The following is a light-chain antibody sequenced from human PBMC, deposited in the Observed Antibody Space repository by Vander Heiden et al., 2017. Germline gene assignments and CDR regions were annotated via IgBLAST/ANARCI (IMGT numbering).Light chain of an antibody. CDR1: QGISSY. J-gene: IGKJ5*01. Sequence: DIQLTQSPSFLSASVGDRVTVTCRASQGISSYLAWYQQKPGKAPKLLLNAASTLQSAHPSTSTGSRSQTEFTLTVSSRLLEDFATYYCQKLSGYPITFGQGTQVEIK. CDR3: QKLSGYPIT. CDR2: AAS. V-gene: IGKV1-9*01.